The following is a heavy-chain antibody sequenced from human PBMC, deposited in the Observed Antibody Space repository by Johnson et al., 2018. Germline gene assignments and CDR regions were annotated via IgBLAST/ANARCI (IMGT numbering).Heavy chain of an antibody. CDR2: SNNDVRTS. D-gene: IGHD2-8*01. CDR1: GFTFSSYW. CDR3: VTNLVYAKSGAF. J-gene: IGHJ4*02. V-gene: IGHV3-74*03. Sequence: VQLVQSGGGVVQPGRSLRLSCAASGFTFSSYWMHWVRQAPGEGLVWVAFSNNDVRTSAYADPVKGRFTMSRDNAKNTVHLQMNSMRAEDTAMYYCVTNLVYAKSGAFWGQGTLVTVSS.